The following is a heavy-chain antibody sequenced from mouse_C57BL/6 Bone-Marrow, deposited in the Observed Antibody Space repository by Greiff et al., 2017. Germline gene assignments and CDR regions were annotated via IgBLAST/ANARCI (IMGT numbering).Heavy chain of an antibody. CDR1: GYTFTDYE. D-gene: IGHD4-1*01. V-gene: IGHV1-15*01. J-gene: IGHJ3*01. Sequence: QVQLQQSGAELVRPGASVTLSCKAPGYTFTDYEMHWVKQTPVHGLEWIGAIDPETGGTAYNQKFKGKAILTADKSSSTAYMELRSLTSEDSAVYYCTRRTGMAYWGQGTLVTVSA. CDR3: TRRTGMAY. CDR2: IDPETGGT.